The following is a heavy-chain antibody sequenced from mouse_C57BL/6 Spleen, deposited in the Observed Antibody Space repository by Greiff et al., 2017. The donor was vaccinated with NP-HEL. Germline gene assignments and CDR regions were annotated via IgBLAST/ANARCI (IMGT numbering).Heavy chain of an antibody. CDR3: ATYYSNDGLAWFAY. D-gene: IGHD2-5*01. V-gene: IGHV5-17*01. CDR2: ISSGSSTI. CDR1: GFTFSDYG. J-gene: IGHJ3*01. Sequence: EVQVVESGGGLVKPGGSLKLSCAASGFTFSDYGMHWVRQAPEKGLEWVAYISSGSSTIYYADTVKGRFTISRDNAKNTLFLQMTRLRSEDTAMYYCATYYSNDGLAWFAYWGQGTLVTVSA.